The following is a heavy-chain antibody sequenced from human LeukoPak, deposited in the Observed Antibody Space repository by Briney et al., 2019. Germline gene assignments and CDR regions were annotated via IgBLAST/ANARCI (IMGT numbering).Heavy chain of an antibody. Sequence: SETLSLTCAVYGGSFSGYYWSWIRQPPGKGLEWIGEINHSGSTNYNPSLKSRVTISVDTSKNQFSLKLSSVTAADTAAYYCARGGPTSSGSYYFDYWGQGTLVTVSS. CDR1: GGSFSGYY. CDR2: INHSGST. J-gene: IGHJ4*02. V-gene: IGHV4-34*01. CDR3: ARGGPTSSGSYYFDY. D-gene: IGHD3-22*01.